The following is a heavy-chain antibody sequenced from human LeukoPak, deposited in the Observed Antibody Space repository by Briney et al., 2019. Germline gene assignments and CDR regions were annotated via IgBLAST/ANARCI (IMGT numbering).Heavy chain of an antibody. Sequence: PGGSLRLSCAASGFTFSSYAMPWVRQAPGKGLEYVSAISSNGGSTYYANSVKGRFTISRDNSKNTLYLQMGSLRAEDMAVYYCASSTVVRGYYYGMDVWGQGTTVTVSS. J-gene: IGHJ6*02. V-gene: IGHV3-64*01. CDR1: GFTFSSYA. D-gene: IGHD4-23*01. CDR2: ISSNGGST. CDR3: ASSTVVRGYYYGMDV.